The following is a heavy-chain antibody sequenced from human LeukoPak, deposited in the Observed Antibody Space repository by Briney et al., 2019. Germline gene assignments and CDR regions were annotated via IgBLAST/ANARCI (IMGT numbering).Heavy chain of an antibody. CDR1: GGTFSSYA. J-gene: IGHJ6*03. Sequence: SVKVSCKASGGTFSSYAISWVRQAPGQGLEWMGGIIPIFGTANYAQKFQGRVTITTDESTSTAYMELSGLRSEDTAVYYCARRGYCSSTSCSPENYYYMDVWGKGTTVTVSS. D-gene: IGHD2-2*01. CDR3: ARRGYCSSTSCSPENYYYMDV. CDR2: IIPIFGTA. V-gene: IGHV1-69*05.